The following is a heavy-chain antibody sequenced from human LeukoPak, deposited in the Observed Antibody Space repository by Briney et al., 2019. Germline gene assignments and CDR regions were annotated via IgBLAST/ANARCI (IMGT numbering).Heavy chain of an antibody. CDR3: ARLGSFNFAPLDY. D-gene: IGHD3-10*01. V-gene: IGHV4-31*03. CDR2: IYYSGST. Sequence: PSETLSLTCTVSGGSISSGGYYWSWIRQHPGKGLEWIGYIYYSGSTYYNPSLKSRVTISVDTSKNQFSLRLSSVTAADTAVYYCARLGSFNFAPLDYWGQGTLVTVSS. J-gene: IGHJ4*02. CDR1: GGSISSGGYY.